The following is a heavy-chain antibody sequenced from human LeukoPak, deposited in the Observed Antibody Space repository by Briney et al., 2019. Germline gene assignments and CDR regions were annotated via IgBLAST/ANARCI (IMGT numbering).Heavy chain of an antibody. CDR1: GFTFTSYW. D-gene: IGHD2-15*01. CDR2: IKQDGSEK. CDR3: ARRWPQGDAFDI. Sequence: GGSLRLSCAASGFTFTSYWVTWVRQAPGKGLEWVASIKQDGSEKYSVDSVKGRFTISRDNGKNSLYLQMNSLTAEDTAVYYCARRWPQGDAFDIWGQGTMVTVSS. V-gene: IGHV3-7*01. J-gene: IGHJ3*02.